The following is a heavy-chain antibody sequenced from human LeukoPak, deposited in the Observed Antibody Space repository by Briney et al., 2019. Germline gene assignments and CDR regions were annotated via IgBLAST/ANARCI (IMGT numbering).Heavy chain of an antibody. V-gene: IGHV1-18*01. CDR1: GYTFTSYG. CDR3: ARERYSSYYYGMDV. Sequence: ASVKVSCKASGYTFTSYGISWVRQAPGQGLEWMGWISAYNGNTNYAQKLQGRVTMTTDTSTSTAYMELRSLRSEDTAVYYCARERYSSYYYGMDVWGQGTTVTVSS. D-gene: IGHD5-18*01. CDR2: ISAYNGNT. J-gene: IGHJ6*02.